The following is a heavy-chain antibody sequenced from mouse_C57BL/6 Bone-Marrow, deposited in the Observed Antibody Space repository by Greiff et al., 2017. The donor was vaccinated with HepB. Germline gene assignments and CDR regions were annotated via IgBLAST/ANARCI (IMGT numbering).Heavy chain of an antibody. Sequence: VQLKESGPVLVKPGASVKMSCKASGYTFTDYYMNWVKQSHGKSLEWIGVINPYNGGTSYNQKFKGKATLTVDKSSSTAYMELNSLTSEDSAVYYCARATPDYWGQGTTLTVSS. CDR1: GYTFTDYY. CDR3: ARATPDY. V-gene: IGHV1-19*01. D-gene: IGHD6-1*01. CDR2: INPYNGGT. J-gene: IGHJ2*01.